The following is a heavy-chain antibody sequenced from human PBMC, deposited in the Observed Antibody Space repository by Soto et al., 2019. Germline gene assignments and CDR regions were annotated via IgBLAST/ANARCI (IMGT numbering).Heavy chain of an antibody. J-gene: IGHJ6*02. D-gene: IGHD3-10*01. Sequence: QVQLVESGGGVVQPGTSLRLSCAAAGFTFSDYAMHWVRQAPGKGLEWVALIRDDGTNKFYVDPVKGRFSISRDNSKNTLFLQMNSLSVEDTAVYYCAREGRIAKVRGVRYDYYGMDVWGQGTTVTVSS. CDR3: AREGRIAKVRGVRYDYYGMDV. CDR2: IRDDGTNK. V-gene: IGHV3-30-3*01. CDR1: GFTFSDYA.